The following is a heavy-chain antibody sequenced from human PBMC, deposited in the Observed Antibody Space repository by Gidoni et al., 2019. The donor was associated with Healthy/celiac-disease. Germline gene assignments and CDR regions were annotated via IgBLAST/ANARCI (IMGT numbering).Heavy chain of an antibody. D-gene: IGHD6-19*01. CDR3: ATTGSGYSSDEDY. Sequence: EVQLLESGGGLVQPGGSLRLSCAASGFTFSSYAMSWVRQAPGKGLEWVSAISGSGGSTYYADSVKGRFTISRDNSKNTLYLQMNSLRAEGTAVYYCATTGSGYSSDEDYWGQGTLVTVSS. CDR2: ISGSGGST. J-gene: IGHJ4*02. V-gene: IGHV3-23*01. CDR1: GFTFSSYA.